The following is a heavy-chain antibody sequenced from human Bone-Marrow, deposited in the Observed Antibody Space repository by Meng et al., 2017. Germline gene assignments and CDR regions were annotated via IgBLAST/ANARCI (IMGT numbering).Heavy chain of an antibody. D-gene: IGHD1-26*01. CDR3: ARVVGYSGSYELDP. V-gene: IGHV1-69*06. Sequence: QVQLLQAGAGGKKPGSSVKVSCKASGGTFSSYAISWVRQAPGQGLEWMGGIIPIFGTANYAQKFQGRVTITADKSTSTAYMELSSLRSEDTAVYYCARVVGYSGSYELDPWGQGTLVTVSS. CDR1: GGTFSSYA. J-gene: IGHJ5*02. CDR2: IIPIFGTA.